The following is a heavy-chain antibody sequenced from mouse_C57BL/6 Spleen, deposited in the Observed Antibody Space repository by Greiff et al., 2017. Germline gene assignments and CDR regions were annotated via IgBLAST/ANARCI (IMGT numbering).Heavy chain of an antibody. J-gene: IGHJ4*01. CDR2: ISYDGSN. D-gene: IGHD1-1*01. Sequence: EVKLQESGPGLVKPSQSLSLTCSVTGYSITSGYYWNWIRQFPGNKLEWMGYISYDGSNNYNPSLKNRISIPRDTSKNQFFLKLNSVTTEDTATYYCAHYYGSSPNYAMDYWGQGTSVTVSS. CDR3: AHYYGSSPNYAMDY. CDR1: GYSITSGYY. V-gene: IGHV3-6*01.